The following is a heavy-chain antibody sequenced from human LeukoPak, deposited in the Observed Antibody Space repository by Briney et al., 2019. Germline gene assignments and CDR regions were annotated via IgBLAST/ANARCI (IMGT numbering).Heavy chain of an antibody. CDR1: GYTFTGYY. CDR2: INPNSGGT. J-gene: IGHJ5*02. V-gene: IGHV1-2*02. Sequence: ASVKVSCKASGYTFTGYYMHWVRQAPGQGLEWMGWINPNSGGTYYAQKFQGRVTMTRDTSISTAYMELSRLRSDDTAVYYCARVAGTTLYWFDPWGQGTLVTVSS. D-gene: IGHD1-7*01. CDR3: ARVAGTTLYWFDP.